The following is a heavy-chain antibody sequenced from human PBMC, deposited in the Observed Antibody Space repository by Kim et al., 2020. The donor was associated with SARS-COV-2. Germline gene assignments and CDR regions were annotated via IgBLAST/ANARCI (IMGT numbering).Heavy chain of an antibody. J-gene: IGHJ4*02. CDR3: AKEEYLPPQGGVAATPPDY. CDR1: GFTFSSYG. D-gene: IGHD2-15*01. CDR2: ISYDGSNK. V-gene: IGHV3-30*18. Sequence: GGSLRLSCAASGFTFSSYGMHWVRQAPGKGLEWVAVISYDGSNKYYADSVKGRFTISRDNSKNTLYLQMNSLRAEDTAVYYCAKEEYLPPQGGVAATPPDYWGQGTLVTVSS.